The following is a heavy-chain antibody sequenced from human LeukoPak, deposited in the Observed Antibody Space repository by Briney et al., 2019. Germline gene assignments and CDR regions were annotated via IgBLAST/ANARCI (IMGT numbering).Heavy chain of an antibody. V-gene: IGHV3-7*01. CDR1: GFTFSTYW. Sequence: GGSLRLSCAASGFTFSTYWMTWVRQAPGKGLEWVANIKQDGSEKYYVDSVKGRFPISRDNAKNSLYLQMNSLRAEDTAVYYCARGRPGGYMDVWGKGTTVTISS. CDR2: IKQDGSEK. CDR3: ARGRPGGYMDV. J-gene: IGHJ6*03.